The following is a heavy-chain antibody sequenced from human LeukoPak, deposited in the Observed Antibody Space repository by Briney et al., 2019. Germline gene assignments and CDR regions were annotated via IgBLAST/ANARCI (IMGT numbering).Heavy chain of an antibody. V-gene: IGHV3-23*01. Sequence: GGSLRLSCAASGFTFSNYAMSWVRQAPGKGLEWVSSINGRGGSSYYEDPVKGRFTISRDNSKNTLYLQMNSLRAEDTAVYYCAKDIAAAAVYYFDYWGQGTLVTVSS. J-gene: IGHJ4*02. CDR1: GFTFSNYA. D-gene: IGHD6-13*01. CDR2: INGRGGSS. CDR3: AKDIAAAAVYYFDY.